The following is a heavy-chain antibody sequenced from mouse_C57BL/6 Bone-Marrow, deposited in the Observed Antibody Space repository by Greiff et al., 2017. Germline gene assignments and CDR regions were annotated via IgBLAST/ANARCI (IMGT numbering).Heavy chain of an antibody. CDR3: AITTVVERDFDV. V-gene: IGHV1-64*01. CDR1: GYTFTSYW. D-gene: IGHD1-1*01. J-gene: IGHJ1*03. Sequence: VQLQQPGAELVKPGASVKLSCKASGYTFTSYWMHWVKQRPGQGLEWIGMIHPTSGSTNYNEKFKSKATLTVDKSSSTAYMQLSSLTSEDSAVYYCAITTVVERDFDVWGTGTTVTVSS. CDR2: IHPTSGST.